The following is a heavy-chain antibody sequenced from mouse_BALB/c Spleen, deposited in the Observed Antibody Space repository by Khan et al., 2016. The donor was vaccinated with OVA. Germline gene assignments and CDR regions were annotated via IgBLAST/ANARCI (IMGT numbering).Heavy chain of an antibody. CDR3: ARREKYGYDPSWFAY. Sequence: QVQLQQPGAELVRPGASVKLSCKASGYTFTSYWMNWVRQRPGQGLDWIGKINPSDSETHYNQMFKDKATLTVDKYSGTASMQLSSLTSEDSAVYYCARREKYGYDPSWFAYWGQGTLVTVSA. D-gene: IGHD2-2*01. J-gene: IGHJ3*01. V-gene: IGHV1-61*01. CDR1: GYTFTSYW. CDR2: INPSDSET.